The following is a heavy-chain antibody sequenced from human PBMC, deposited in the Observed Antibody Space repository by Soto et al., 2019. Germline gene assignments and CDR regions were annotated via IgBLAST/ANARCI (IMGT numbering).Heavy chain of an antibody. Sequence: SVKVSCKASGFTFTSSAMQWVRQARGQRLEWIGWIVVGSGNTNYAQKFQERVTITRDMSTSTAYMELSSLRSEDTAVYYCAADDYYDSSDYPYGMDVWGQGTTVTVSS. J-gene: IGHJ6*02. CDR1: GFTFTSSA. D-gene: IGHD3-22*01. CDR3: AADDYYDSSDYPYGMDV. V-gene: IGHV1-58*02. CDR2: IVVGSGNT.